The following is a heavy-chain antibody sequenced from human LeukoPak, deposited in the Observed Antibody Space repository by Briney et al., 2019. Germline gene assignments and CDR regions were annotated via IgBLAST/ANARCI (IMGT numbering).Heavy chain of an antibody. V-gene: IGHV4-61*02. CDR2: IYTSGST. D-gene: IGHD6-19*01. Sequence: SQTLSLTCTVSGGSISSGSYYWSWIRQPAGKGLEWIGRIYTSGSTNYNPSLKSRVTISVDTSKNQFSLKLSSVTAADTAVYYCARDSYSSGWCSRGFDYWGQGTLVTVSS. CDR1: GGSISSGSYY. J-gene: IGHJ4*02. CDR3: ARDSYSSGWCSRGFDY.